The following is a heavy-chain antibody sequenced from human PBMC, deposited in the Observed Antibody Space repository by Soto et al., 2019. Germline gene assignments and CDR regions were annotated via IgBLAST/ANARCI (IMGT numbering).Heavy chain of an antibody. CDR1: GGTFGSDA. V-gene: IGHV1-69*06. D-gene: IGHD3-22*01. J-gene: IGHJ5*02. CDR2: IIPIFGTT. CDR3: ARDRTDSGYYTNWLDP. Sequence: VASVKVSCKASGGTFGSDAITWVRQAPGQGLEWVGRIIPIFGTTNYAQNLQGRVTISADKSTPTSYMELHSLTSDDTALYYCARDRTDSGYYTNWLDPWGQGTQVTVSS.